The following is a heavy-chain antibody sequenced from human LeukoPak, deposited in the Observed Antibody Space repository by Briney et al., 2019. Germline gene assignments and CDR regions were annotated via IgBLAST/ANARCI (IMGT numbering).Heavy chain of an antibody. J-gene: IGHJ3*02. Sequence: SGPTQVNPTQTLTLTCTFSGFSLTTSGVGVGWIRQPPGKALEWLAVIYWDNVKRYSPSLESRLTIIKDTSKHQVVLTMTNMDPVDTATYYCSHRRRGSGAAHIWGQGTMVTVSS. CDR3: SHRRRGSGAAHI. V-gene: IGHV2-5*02. CDR1: GFSLTTSGVG. D-gene: IGHD3-10*01. CDR2: IYWDNVK.